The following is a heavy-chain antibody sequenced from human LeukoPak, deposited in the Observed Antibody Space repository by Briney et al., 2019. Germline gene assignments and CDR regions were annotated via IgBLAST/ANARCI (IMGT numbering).Heavy chain of an antibody. D-gene: IGHD3-22*01. CDR1: GYTLTELS. CDR2: FDPEDGET. V-gene: IGHV1-24*01. CDR3: ATGLPYYYDSSGYPAY. Sequence: GASVKVSCKVSGYTLTELSMQWVRQAPGKGLEWMGGFDPEDGETIYAQKFQGRVTMTEDTSTDTAYMELSSLRSEDTAVYYCATGLPYYYDSSGYPAYWGQGTLVTVSS. J-gene: IGHJ4*02.